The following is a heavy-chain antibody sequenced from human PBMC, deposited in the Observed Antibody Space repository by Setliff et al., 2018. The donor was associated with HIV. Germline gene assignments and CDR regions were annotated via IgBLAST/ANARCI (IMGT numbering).Heavy chain of an antibody. CDR1: GDSITSRNYH. CDR2: LFYTGST. V-gene: IGHV4-39*07. CDR3: ARDTGVNVAPDGRGYHTFDF. D-gene: IGHD2-8*02. J-gene: IGHJ3*01. Sequence: SETLSLTCAVSGDSITSRNYHWDWVRQPPGKGLEWIGSLFYTGSTSCNPSLKSRVTISGDTSKNQFFLKLSSVTAADTAIYYCARDTGVNVAPDGRGYHTFDFWGRGTMVTVSS.